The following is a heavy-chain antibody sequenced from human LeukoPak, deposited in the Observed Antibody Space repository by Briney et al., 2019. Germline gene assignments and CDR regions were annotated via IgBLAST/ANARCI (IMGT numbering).Heavy chain of an antibody. D-gene: IGHD5-18*01. V-gene: IGHV1-3*04. CDR2: INTGNGNT. J-gene: IGHJ4*02. Sequence: ASVKVSCKASGYIFTSYSIHWVRQAPGQRLEWMGWINTGNGNTKYSQRFEGRVTVTTDTSAAAAYMELSSLRSEDTAVYYCARDRAMADYWGQGTPVTVSS. CDR1: GYIFTSYS. CDR3: ARDRAMADY.